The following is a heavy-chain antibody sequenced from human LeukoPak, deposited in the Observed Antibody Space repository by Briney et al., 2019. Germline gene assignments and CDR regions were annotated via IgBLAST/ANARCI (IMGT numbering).Heavy chain of an antibody. Sequence: GASVKVSCKASGYTFTGYYMHWVRQAPGQGLEWMGWINPDSGGTNYAQKFQGWVTMTRDTSISTAYMELSRLRSDDTAVYYCARAIFGDHTRTYYYYGMDVWGQGTTVTVSS. J-gene: IGHJ6*02. CDR2: INPDSGGT. CDR1: GYTFTGYY. D-gene: IGHD3-3*01. V-gene: IGHV1-2*04. CDR3: ARAIFGDHTRTYYYYGMDV.